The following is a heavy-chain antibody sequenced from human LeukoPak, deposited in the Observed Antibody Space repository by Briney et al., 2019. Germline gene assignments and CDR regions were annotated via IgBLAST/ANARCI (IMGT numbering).Heavy chain of an antibody. CDR1: GVTFSDYP. CDR3: AGGYGSGVMSPYALDV. D-gene: IGHD3-10*01. Sequence: SVKVSCKASGVTFSDYPISWVRQAPGQGPEWMGGIVPRFAAADYAQQFQGRVTITADMYTTTAYMELSSLTSDDTAIYYCAGGYGSGVMSPYALDVWGTGTTVDVSS. J-gene: IGHJ6*04. V-gene: IGHV1-69*06. CDR2: IVPRFAAA.